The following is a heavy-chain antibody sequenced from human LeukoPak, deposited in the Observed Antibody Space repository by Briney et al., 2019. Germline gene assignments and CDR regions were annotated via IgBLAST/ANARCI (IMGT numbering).Heavy chain of an antibody. CDR3: ARGGGSYSLYYYYDMDV. D-gene: IGHD1-26*01. V-gene: IGHV3-33*01. Sequence: GGSLRLSCAASGFTFSSYGMHWVRQAPGKGLEWVAVIWYDGSNKYYADSVKGRFTISRDNSKNTLYLQMNSLRAEDTAVYYCARGGGSYSLYYYYDMDVWGQGTTVTVSS. J-gene: IGHJ6*02. CDR1: GFTFSSYG. CDR2: IWYDGSNK.